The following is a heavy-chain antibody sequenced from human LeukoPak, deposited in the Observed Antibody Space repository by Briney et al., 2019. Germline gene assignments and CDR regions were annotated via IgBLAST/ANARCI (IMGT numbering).Heavy chain of an antibody. CDR1: GGSISTYY. Sequence: PSETLSLTCTVSGGSISTYYWSWIRRSPGKGLEWIGYIYYTGSTNYNPSLKSRVTISVDTSKNQFSLKLSSVTAADTAVYYCARDSGLDVWGQGTTVTVSS. V-gene: IGHV4-59*01. J-gene: IGHJ6*02. CDR2: IYYTGST. D-gene: IGHD3-10*01. CDR3: ARDSGLDV.